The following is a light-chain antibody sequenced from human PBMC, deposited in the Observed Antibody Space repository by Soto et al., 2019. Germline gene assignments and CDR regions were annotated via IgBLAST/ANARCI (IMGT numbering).Light chain of an antibody. CDR3: QQSYSTPPVT. V-gene: IGKV1-39*01. CDR1: QDINNY. CDR2: DAS. J-gene: IGKJ4*01. Sequence: DIQMTQSPSSLSASVGDRVTITCQASQDINNYLNWYQQKPGTAPKLLIYDASDLESGVPSRFSGSGSGTDFTLTISSLQPEDFATYYCQQSYSTPPVTFGGGTKVDIK.